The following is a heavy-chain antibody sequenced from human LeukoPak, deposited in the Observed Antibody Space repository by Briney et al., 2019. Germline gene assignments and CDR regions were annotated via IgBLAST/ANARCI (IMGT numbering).Heavy chain of an antibody. CDR1: GGSISSGGSY. J-gene: IGHJ3*02. CDR2: TYNGGAT. V-gene: IGHV4-31*03. Sequence: SETLSLTCTVSGGSISSGGSYWSWIRQHPGKGLEGIGYTYNGGATYHSPSLKSRVTMSVDTSRNQFSLKLTSVTAADTAMYYCARESPYDTSGRPLDAFDIWGQGTMVTVSS. D-gene: IGHD3-22*01. CDR3: ARESPYDTSGRPLDAFDI.